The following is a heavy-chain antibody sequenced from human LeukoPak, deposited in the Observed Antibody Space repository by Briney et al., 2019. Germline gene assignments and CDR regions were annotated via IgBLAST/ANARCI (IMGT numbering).Heavy chain of an antibody. CDR1: RFTFSSYS. Sequence: GGSLRLSCAASRFTFSSYSMNWVRQAPGKGLEWVSSISSSSSYIYYADSVKGRFTISRDNAKNSLYLQMSSLRAEDTAVYYCASQGATMGPFDYWGQGTLVTVSS. CDR3: ASQGATMGPFDY. CDR2: ISSSSSYI. V-gene: IGHV3-21*01. D-gene: IGHD1-26*01. J-gene: IGHJ4*02.